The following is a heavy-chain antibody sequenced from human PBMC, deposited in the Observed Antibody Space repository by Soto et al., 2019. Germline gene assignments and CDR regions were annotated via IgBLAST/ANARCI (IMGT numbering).Heavy chain of an antibody. CDR2: ISYDGSNK. Sequence: GGSLRLSCAASGFTFSSYGMHWVRQAPGKGLEWVAVISYDGSNKYYADSVKGRFTISRDNSKNTLYLQMNSLRAEDTAVYYCAGGIAAANYYGMDVWGQGTTVTVSS. J-gene: IGHJ6*02. CDR3: AGGIAAANYYGMDV. CDR1: GFTFSSYG. V-gene: IGHV3-30*03. D-gene: IGHD6-13*01.